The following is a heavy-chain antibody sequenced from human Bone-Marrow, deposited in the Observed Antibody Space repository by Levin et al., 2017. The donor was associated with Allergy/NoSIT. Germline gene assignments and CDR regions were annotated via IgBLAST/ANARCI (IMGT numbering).Heavy chain of an antibody. CDR1: ESTIFSTSW. CDR2: IKGKGDVETT. CDR3: TTDRKAL. V-gene: IGHV3-15*01. J-gene: IGHJ4*02. Sequence: GGSLRLSCVASESTIFSTSWMTWVRQAPGKGLEWVGRIKGKGDVETTDYAAPGKGRFIFLRDDSKKTMYLKMNNLGTDDTAVYYCTTDRKALWGQGTLVTVSS.